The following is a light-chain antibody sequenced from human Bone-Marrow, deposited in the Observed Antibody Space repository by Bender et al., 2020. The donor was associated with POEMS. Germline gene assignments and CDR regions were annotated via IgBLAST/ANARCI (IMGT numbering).Light chain of an antibody. CDR1: SSDVGRYNY. Sequence: QSALTQPASVSGSPGQSITISCTGTSSDVGRYNYVSWFQQHPGKAPKLMIYDVSSRPSGVSNRFSGSKSGNTASLTISGLQAEDEADYYCSSYTGSNTLVFGGGTKLSVL. CDR2: DVS. V-gene: IGLV2-14*03. J-gene: IGLJ3*02. CDR3: SSYTGSNTLV.